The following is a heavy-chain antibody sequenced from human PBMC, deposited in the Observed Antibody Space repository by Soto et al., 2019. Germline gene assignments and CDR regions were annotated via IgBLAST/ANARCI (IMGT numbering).Heavy chain of an antibody. CDR3: ARGAGYSSGWYDY. CDR2: IYSGGTT. D-gene: IGHD6-19*01. CDR1: GFTVSSNF. Sequence: EVQLVESGGDLVQPGGSLRLSCAASGFTVSSNFMSWVRQAPGKGLEWVSVIYSGGTTYYADSVKGRFTISRHNSKNRRYRQMNSLSPEDTAVYYCARGAGYSSGWYDYWGQGTLVTVSS. J-gene: IGHJ4*02. V-gene: IGHV3-53*04.